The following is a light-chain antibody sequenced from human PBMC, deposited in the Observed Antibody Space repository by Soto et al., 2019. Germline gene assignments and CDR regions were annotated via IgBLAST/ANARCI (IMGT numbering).Light chain of an antibody. CDR2: DDD. CDR1: SSNIGGNS. J-gene: IGLJ1*01. CDR3: GSWDSSLSAYV. Sequence: QSVLTHPPSVSSAPGQRVTISCSGSSSNIGGNSVSWYQQLPGTAPKLLIYDDDKRPSGIPDRFSGSKSGTSATLGITGFQTGDEADYYCGSWDSSLSAYVSGTGTKVTVL. V-gene: IGLV1-51*01.